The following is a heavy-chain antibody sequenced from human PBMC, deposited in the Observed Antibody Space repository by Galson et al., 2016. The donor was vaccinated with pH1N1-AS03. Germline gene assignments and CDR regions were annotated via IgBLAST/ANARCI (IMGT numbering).Heavy chain of an antibody. CDR1: GFTFSTYW. J-gene: IGHJ4*02. CDR2: IREDGSEK. Sequence: SLRLSCATSGFTFSTYWMDWVRQAPGKGLEWVANIREDGSEKYYVDSVKGRFTISRDNAKNSLYLQMNSLRSEDTAVYYCARDEDLPYGDHVTDWGQGTLVFVSS. V-gene: IGHV3-7*03. D-gene: IGHD4-17*01. CDR3: ARDEDLPYGDHVTD.